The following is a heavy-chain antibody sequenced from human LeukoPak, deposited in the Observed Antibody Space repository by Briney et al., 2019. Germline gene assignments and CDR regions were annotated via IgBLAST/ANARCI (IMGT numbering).Heavy chain of an antibody. CDR1: GFTFSSYE. J-gene: IGHJ5*02. Sequence: PGGSLRLSCAASGFTFSSYEMNWVRQAPGKGLEWVSYISSSGSTIYYADSVKGRFTISRDNAKNSLYLQMNSLRAEDTAVYYCAREVVVVVAAPLVWFDPSGQGTLVTVSS. V-gene: IGHV3-48*03. CDR2: ISSSGSTI. CDR3: AREVVVVVAAPLVWFDP. D-gene: IGHD2-15*01.